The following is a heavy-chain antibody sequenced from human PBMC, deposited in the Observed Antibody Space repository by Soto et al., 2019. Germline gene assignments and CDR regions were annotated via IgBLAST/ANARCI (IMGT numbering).Heavy chain of an antibody. CDR3: ARLHGYSSGWYDY. V-gene: IGHV1-18*04. D-gene: IGHD6-19*01. Sequence: ASVKVSCKASGYTFSSNGVSWVRQAPGQGLEWMGWISTFNGNAHYAQKFQGRVTMTTDTSTNTAYMELTSLSSDDTAVYYCARLHGYSSGWYDYWGQGTRVTVSS. CDR2: ISTFNGNA. J-gene: IGHJ4*02. CDR1: GYTFSSNG.